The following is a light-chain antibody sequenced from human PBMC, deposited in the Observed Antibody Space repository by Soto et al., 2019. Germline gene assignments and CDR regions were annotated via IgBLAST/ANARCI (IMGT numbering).Light chain of an antibody. Sequence: DIQLTQSPSFLSASVGDRVTITCRASQGISSYLAWYQQRPGKAPKLLIYGASTLQSGVPSRFSGSGSGTEFTPTISSLHHEVLTNFSCKHFNSFPLPLGGGTKG. V-gene: IGKV1-9*01. CDR3: KHFNSFPLP. CDR2: GAS. CDR1: QGISSY. J-gene: IGKJ4*01.